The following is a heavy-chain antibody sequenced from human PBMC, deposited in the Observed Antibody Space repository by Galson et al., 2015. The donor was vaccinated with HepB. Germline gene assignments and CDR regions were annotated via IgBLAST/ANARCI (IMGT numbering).Heavy chain of an antibody. CDR1: GYTFTSYG. D-gene: IGHD2-15*01. J-gene: IGHJ4*02. CDR2: ISAYNGNT. CDR3: ARPTKAYCSGGSCSPFDY. Sequence: SVKVSCKVSGYTFTSYGISWVRQAPGQGLEWMGWISAYNGNTNYAQKLQGRVTMTTDTSTSTAYMELRSLRSDDTAVYYCARPTKAYCSGGSCSPFDYWGQGTLVTVSS. V-gene: IGHV1-18*01.